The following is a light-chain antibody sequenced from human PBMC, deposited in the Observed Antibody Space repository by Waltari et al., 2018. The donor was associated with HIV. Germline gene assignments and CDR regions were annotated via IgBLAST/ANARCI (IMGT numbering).Light chain of an antibody. J-gene: IGLJ3*02. Sequence: QSVLTQPPSVSGTPGQRVTIYCSGSNSNIGINYVYWYQQLPGTAPKLLIYWHNHGPAGVPGRFSGSKSGTSASLAISGLRSVDEADYYCAAWDDSLSGRVFGGGTNLTVL. V-gene: IGLV1-47*01. CDR1: NSNIGINY. CDR3: AAWDDSLSGRV. CDR2: WHN.